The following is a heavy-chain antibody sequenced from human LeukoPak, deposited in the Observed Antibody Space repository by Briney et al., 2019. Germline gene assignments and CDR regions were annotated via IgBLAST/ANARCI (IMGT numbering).Heavy chain of an antibody. CDR1: GGSISSGSYY. D-gene: IGHD1-26*01. CDR2: IYTSGST. V-gene: IGHV4-61*02. CDR3: ARVLSGSYHGVDY. Sequence: SETLSLTCTVSGGSISSGSYYWSWIRQPAGKGLEWIGRIYTSGSTNYNPSLKSRVTISVDTSKNQFSLKLSSVTAADTAVYYCARVLSGSYHGVDYWGQGTLVTVSS. J-gene: IGHJ4*02.